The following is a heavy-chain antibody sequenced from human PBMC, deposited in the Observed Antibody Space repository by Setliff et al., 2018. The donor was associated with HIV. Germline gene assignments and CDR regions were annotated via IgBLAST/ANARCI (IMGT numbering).Heavy chain of an antibody. V-gene: IGHV4-39*07. D-gene: IGHD3-16*01. CDR1: GGSIVSSSYY. J-gene: IGHJ4*02. Sequence: LSLTCTVSGGSIVSSSYYWGWIRQPPGKGLEWIGTMYYRGTTYNNPSLKSRVTISVDTSKNQFSLNLTSVTAADTAIYFCVRNSGWALGSWGQGILVTVSS. CDR3: VRNSGWALGS. CDR2: MYYRGTT.